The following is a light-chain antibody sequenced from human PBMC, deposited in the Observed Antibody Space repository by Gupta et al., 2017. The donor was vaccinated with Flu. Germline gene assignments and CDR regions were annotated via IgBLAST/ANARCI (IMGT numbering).Light chain of an antibody. J-gene: IGKJ1*01. CDR1: QVLVHSDGYTY. Sequence: VPIGRPASISCRSTQVLVHSDGYTYLTWYQLRPGQSPRRLIYKVSSRDSGAPDRFSGSGSGSDFTLRISRVEADDVGVYYCMQGLHWPVTFGEGTKVEIK. CDR2: KVS. CDR3: MQGLHWPVT. V-gene: IGKV2-30*02.